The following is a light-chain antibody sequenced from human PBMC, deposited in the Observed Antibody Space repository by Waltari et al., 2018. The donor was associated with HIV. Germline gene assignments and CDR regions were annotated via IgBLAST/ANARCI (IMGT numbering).Light chain of an antibody. V-gene: IGLV6-57*01. CDR1: TGSIASNF. CDR2: EEN. CDR3: QSYDSSNQWV. J-gene: IGLJ3*02. Sequence: NFMLAQPHSVSGSPGKTVTMSCTRSTGSIASNFVQCSRQRPDSSPTIVIYEENQRPSGVPDRFSGSIDSSSNSASLTIAGLKTEDEADYYCQSYDSSNQWVFGGGSKLAVL.